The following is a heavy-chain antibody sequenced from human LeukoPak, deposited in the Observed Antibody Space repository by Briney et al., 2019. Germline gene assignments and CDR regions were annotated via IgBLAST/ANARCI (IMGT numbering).Heavy chain of an antibody. CDR1: GGSFSGYY. CDR3: ARAIVQGAAAPSYYYYYYGMDV. Sequence: SETLSLTCAVYGGSFSGYYWSWIRQPPGKGLEWIGEINHGGSTNYNPSLKSRVTISMDTSKNQFSLKLSSVTAADTAVYYCARAIVQGAAAPSYYYYYYGMDVWGQGTTVTVSS. D-gene: IGHD2-2*01. V-gene: IGHV4-34*01. CDR2: INHGGST. J-gene: IGHJ6*02.